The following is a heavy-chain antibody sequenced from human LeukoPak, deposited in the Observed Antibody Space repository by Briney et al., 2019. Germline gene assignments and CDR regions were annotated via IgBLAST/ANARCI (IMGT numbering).Heavy chain of an antibody. CDR2: MSSSSSYI. CDR1: GFTFSSYS. Sequence: AGGSLRLSCAASGFTFSSYSMNWVRQAPGKGREGVSSMSSSSSYIYYADSVKGRFTISRDNAKNSLYMQMNSLSAEDTAVYYCARGVVPAALRMDAFDIWGQGTMVTVSS. V-gene: IGHV3-21*01. D-gene: IGHD2-2*01. J-gene: IGHJ3*02. CDR3: ARGVVPAALRMDAFDI.